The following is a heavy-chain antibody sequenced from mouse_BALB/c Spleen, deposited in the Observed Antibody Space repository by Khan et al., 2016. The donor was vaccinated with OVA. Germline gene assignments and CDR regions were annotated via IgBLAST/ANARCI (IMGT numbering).Heavy chain of an antibody. CDR2: INPTSGYT. CDR1: GYTFTNYW. Sequence: QVQLKQSGAELAKPGASVKMSCKASGYTFTNYWMHWVKQRPGQGLEWIGYINPTSGYTDYNEKFKDKATLSADKSSSTVYMQRSSLTSEDSAVYYCTRDRIDYWGQGTTLTVSS. V-gene: IGHV1-7*01. J-gene: IGHJ2*01. CDR3: TRDRIDY.